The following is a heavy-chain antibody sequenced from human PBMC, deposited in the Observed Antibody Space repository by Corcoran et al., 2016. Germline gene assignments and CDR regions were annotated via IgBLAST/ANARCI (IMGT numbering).Heavy chain of an antibody. Sequence: QVQLVQSGAEVKKPGASEKVSCKASGYTFTGYYMHWVRQAPGQGLEWMGWINPNSGGTNYAQKFQGRVTMTRDTSISTAYMELSRLRSDDTAVYYCARDLSYYGSGSYYFDYWGQGTLVTVSS. J-gene: IGHJ4*02. CDR3: ARDLSYYGSGSYYFDY. CDR2: INPNSGGT. CDR1: GYTFTGYY. V-gene: IGHV1-2*02. D-gene: IGHD3-10*01.